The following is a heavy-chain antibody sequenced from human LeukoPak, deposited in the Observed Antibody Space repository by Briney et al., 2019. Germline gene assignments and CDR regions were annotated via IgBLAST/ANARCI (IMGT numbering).Heavy chain of an antibody. Sequence: GGSLRLSCAARGFSVSGQYMNWVRQAPGKGLEWVSVIYSGGSTYYADSVRGRFTISRGNSINTLYLQMNSLRAEDSAEYYCASSVYSGSPTKTFHSWGQGTLSPSPQ. CDR3: ASSVYSGSPTKTFHS. CDR2: IYSGGST. J-gene: IGHJ4*02. CDR1: GFSVSGQY. D-gene: IGHD2-21*01. V-gene: IGHV3-53*01.